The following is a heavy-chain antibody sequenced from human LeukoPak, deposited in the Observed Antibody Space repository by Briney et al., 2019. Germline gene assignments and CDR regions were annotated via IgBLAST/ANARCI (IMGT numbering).Heavy chain of an antibody. V-gene: IGHV3-23*01. D-gene: IGHD3-22*01. J-gene: IGHJ4*02. Sequence: GGSLRLSCAASGFTFSNYATNWVRQTPGKGLEWVSGISGLGGSTYYADSVKGRFTISRDNSKNTLYLQMNSLRAEDAAVYYCAKDRKRYYYDSSGYDYWGQGTLVTVSS. CDR3: AKDRKRYYYDSSGYDY. CDR1: GFTFSNYA. CDR2: ISGLGGST.